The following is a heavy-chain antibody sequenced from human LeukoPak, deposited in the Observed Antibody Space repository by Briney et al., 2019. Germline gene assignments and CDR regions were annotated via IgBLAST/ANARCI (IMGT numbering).Heavy chain of an antibody. Sequence: ASVKVSCKASGYTFTSYAISWVRQAPGQGLEWMGGIIPIFGTANYAQKFQGRVTITADESTSTAYMELSSLRSEDTAVYYCARLEGPAGDSNFDYWGQGTLVTVSS. V-gene: IGHV1-69*13. CDR3: ARLEGPAGDSNFDY. J-gene: IGHJ4*02. D-gene: IGHD2-2*01. CDR2: IIPIFGTA. CDR1: GYTFTSYA.